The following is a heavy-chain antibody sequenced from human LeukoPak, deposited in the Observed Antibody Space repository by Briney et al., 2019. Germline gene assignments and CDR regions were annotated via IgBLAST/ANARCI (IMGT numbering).Heavy chain of an antibody. CDR1: GGSISSSSYY. D-gene: IGHD4-23*01. CDR3: ARTYGGNLYYFDY. CDR2: INHSGST. Sequence: SETLSLTCTVPGGSISSSSYYWGWIRQPPGKGLEWIGEINHSGSTNYNPSLKSRVTISVDTSKNQFSLKLSSVTAADTAVYYCARTYGGNLYYFDYWGQGTLVTVSS. J-gene: IGHJ4*02. V-gene: IGHV4-39*07.